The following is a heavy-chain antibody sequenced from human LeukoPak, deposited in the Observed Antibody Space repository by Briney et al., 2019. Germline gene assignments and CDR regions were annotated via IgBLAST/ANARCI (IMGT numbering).Heavy chain of an antibody. CDR2: IYYDGST. CDR1: GGSISTTSSY. CDR3: ARRGGTAAGNCFDY. V-gene: IGHV4-39*01. J-gene: IGHJ4*02. Sequence: SETLSLTCTVSGGSISTTSSYWGWVRQPPGRGLEWIGSIYYDGSTHYNPSLKSRVTISVDTSKNQFSLKLSSVTAADTAVYYCARRGGTAAGNCFDYWGQGTLVTVSS. D-gene: IGHD6-13*01.